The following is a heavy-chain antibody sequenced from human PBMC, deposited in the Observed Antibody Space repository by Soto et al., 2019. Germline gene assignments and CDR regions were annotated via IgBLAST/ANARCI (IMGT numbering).Heavy chain of an antibody. Sequence: PGGSLRLSCAASGLSVIGNYMNWVRQAPGKGLEWVSIIYSDGRTFYAESVKGRFTISRDSSKNTLYLQMNSLRVDDTAVYYCASSGYYARSGDYWCQGPLGTVSS. CDR3: ASSGYYARSGDY. CDR1: GLSVIGNY. D-gene: IGHD3-22*01. CDR2: IYSDGRT. J-gene: IGHJ4*02. V-gene: IGHV3-53*01.